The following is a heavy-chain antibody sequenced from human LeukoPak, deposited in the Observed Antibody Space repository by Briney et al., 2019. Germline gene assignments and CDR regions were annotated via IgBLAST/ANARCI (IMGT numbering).Heavy chain of an antibody. CDR1: GYTFTSYY. CDR2: INPSGGST. D-gene: IGHD3-3*01. Sequence: ASVKVSCKASGYTFTSYYMHWVRQAPGQGLEWMGIINPSGGSTSYAQKFQGRVTMTRDTSTSTVYMELSSLGSEDTAVYYCARDLVVIFGVVPTRNGMDVWGQGTTVTVSS. CDR3: ARDLVVIFGVVPTRNGMDV. J-gene: IGHJ6*02. V-gene: IGHV1-46*01.